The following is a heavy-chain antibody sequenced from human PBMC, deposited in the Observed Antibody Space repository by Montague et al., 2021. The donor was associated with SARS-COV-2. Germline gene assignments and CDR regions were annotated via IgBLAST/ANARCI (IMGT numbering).Heavy chain of an antibody. CDR3: ARGTEVGAFDY. Sequence: SETLSLTCTVSGGSINGHYWTWVRQPPGKGLQWIAHIYYNGRTSYIPSLKSRLSVSLDKAKYQFSLELTSVTAADTARYFCARGTEVGAFDYWGQGALVSVSS. V-gene: IGHV4-59*11. D-gene: IGHD1-26*01. CDR1: GGSINGHY. J-gene: IGHJ4*02. CDR2: IYYNGRT.